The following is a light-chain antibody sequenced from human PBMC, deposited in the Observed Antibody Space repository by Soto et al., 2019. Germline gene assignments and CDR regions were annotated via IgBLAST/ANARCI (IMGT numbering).Light chain of an antibody. CDR1: SSDVGGYNY. Sequence: QSALTQPASVSGSPGQSITISCTRTSSDVGGYNYVSWYQQHPGKAPKLMIYEVNNRPSGVSNRFSGSKSDNTASLTISGLQTEDEADYYCSSYTSSSTLYVFGTGTKLTVL. J-gene: IGLJ1*01. CDR3: SSYTSSSTLYV. V-gene: IGLV2-14*01. CDR2: EVN.